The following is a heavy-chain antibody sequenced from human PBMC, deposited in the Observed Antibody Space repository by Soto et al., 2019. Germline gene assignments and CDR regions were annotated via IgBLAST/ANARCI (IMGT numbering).Heavy chain of an antibody. CDR3: ARDLIREANIDSSGYYGPPYGMDV. J-gene: IGHJ6*02. V-gene: IGHV1-46*01. D-gene: IGHD3-22*01. CDR2: INPSGGST. Sequence: ASVKVSCKASGYTFTSYYMHWVRQAPGQGLEWMGIINPSGGSTSYAQKFQGRVTMTRDTSTSTVYMELSSLRSEDTAVYYCARDLIREANIDSSGYYGPPYGMDVWGQGTTVTVSS. CDR1: GYTFTSYY.